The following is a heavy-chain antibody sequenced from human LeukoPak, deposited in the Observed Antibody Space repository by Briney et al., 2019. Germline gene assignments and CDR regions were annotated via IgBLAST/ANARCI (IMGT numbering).Heavy chain of an antibody. V-gene: IGHV4-59*01. CDR1: GGSISSYY. CDR3: ARLGFGELLDYYYGMDV. D-gene: IGHD3-10*01. Sequence: SETLSLTCTVSGGSISSYYWSWIRQPPGKGLEWIGYIYYSGSTNYNPSLKSRVTISVDTSKNQFSLKLSSVTAADTAVYYCARLGFGELLDYYYGMDVWGQGTTVTVSS. J-gene: IGHJ6*02. CDR2: IYYSGST.